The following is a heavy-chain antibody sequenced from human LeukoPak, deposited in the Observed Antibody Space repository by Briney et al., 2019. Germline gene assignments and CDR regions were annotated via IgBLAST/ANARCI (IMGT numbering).Heavy chain of an antibody. J-gene: IGHJ4*02. CDR1: GGSFSGYY. CDR3: ARGVSGYVDYIPLDY. CDR2: INQSGST. Sequence: PSETLSLTSAVYGGSFSGYYWTWIRQPPGKGLEWIGEINQSGSTNYNTSLKSRVTISVDTSKNQFSLKLSSVTAADTAVFYCARGVSGYVDYIPLDYWGQGTLVTVSS. D-gene: IGHD4-17*01. V-gene: IGHV4-34*01.